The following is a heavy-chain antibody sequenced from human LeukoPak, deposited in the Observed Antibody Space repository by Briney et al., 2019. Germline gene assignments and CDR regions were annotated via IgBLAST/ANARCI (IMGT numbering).Heavy chain of an antibody. D-gene: IGHD6-19*01. V-gene: IGHV1-2*02. J-gene: IGHJ5*02. CDR1: GYTFTDYA. Sequence: GASVKVSCKASGYTFTDYAIHWVRQAPGQGLEWMGWINPNSGGTNYAQKFQGRVTMTRDTSISTAYMELSRLRSDDTAVYYCARDPSIAVAGTKGFDPWGQGTLVTVSS. CDR3: ARDPSIAVAGTKGFDP. CDR2: INPNSGGT.